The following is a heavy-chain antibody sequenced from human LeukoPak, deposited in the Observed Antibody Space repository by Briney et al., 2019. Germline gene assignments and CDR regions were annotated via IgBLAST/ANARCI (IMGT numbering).Heavy chain of an antibody. CDR3: VTEFWYRFDY. V-gene: IGHV3-7*01. CDR2: TDREGSDRGR. Sequence: GGSLELSCAASGFHFRGYNMAWVRQAPGKGLEWLATTDREGSDRGREYTASVRGRFTISRDNAKNSVHLYMSSLGADDTAVYFCVTEFWYRFDYWGQGILVTVSS. CDR1: GFHFRGYN. D-gene: IGHD3-3*01. J-gene: IGHJ4*02.